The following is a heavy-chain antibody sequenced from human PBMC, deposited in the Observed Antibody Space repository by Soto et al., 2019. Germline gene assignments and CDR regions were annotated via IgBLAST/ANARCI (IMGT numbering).Heavy chain of an antibody. V-gene: IGHV1-2*02. CDR2: INPNSGGT. CDR1: GYTFTGYY. Sequence: ASVKVSCKASGYTFTGYYMHWVRQAPGQGLEWMGWINPNSGGTNYAQKFQGRVTMTRDTSISTAYMELSRLRSDDTAVYYCARRAHDPSGSYVYRHWFDTWGQGTLVTVSS. D-gene: IGHD3-22*01. CDR3: ARRAHDPSGSYVYRHWFDT. J-gene: IGHJ5*02.